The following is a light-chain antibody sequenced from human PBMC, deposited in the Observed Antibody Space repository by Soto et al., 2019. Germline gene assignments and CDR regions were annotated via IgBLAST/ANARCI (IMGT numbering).Light chain of an antibody. V-gene: IGLV1-44*01. CDR1: SSNIGSNT. CDR2: SNN. J-gene: IGLJ2*01. CDR3: AAWDDSLNGHVV. Sequence: QSVLTQPPSASGTPGQRVTISCSGSSSNIGSNTVNWYHQLPGTAPKLLMYSNNLRPSGVPARFSGSKSGTSASLAISGLQSEDEADYYCAAWDDSLNGHVVFGGGTQLTVL.